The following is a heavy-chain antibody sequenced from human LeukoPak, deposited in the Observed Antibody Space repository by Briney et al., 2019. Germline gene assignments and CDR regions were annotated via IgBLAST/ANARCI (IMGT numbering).Heavy chain of an antibody. J-gene: IGHJ4*02. CDR1: GYTLTSYD. Sequence: ASVKVSCKASGYTLTSYDINWVRQATGQGLEWMRWMNPNSGNTGYAQKFQGRVTMTRNTSISTAYMELSSLRSEDTAVYYCARGGYDGSGSPTDYWGQGTLVTVSS. V-gene: IGHV1-8*01. CDR2: MNPNSGNT. CDR3: ARGGYDGSGSPTDY. D-gene: IGHD3-10*01.